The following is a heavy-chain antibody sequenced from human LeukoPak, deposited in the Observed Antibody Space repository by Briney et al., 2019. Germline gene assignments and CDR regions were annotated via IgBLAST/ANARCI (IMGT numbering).Heavy chain of an antibody. Sequence: PSETLSLTCTVSGGSISSSSSYWGWIRQPPGKGLVWIGTIYYSGSTYYNPSVKSRVTISVDTSKNQFSLKLSSVTAADTAVYYCARAVGSSWGLFHNWGQGALVTVSS. J-gene: IGHJ4*02. D-gene: IGHD6-13*01. CDR2: IYYSGST. CDR1: GGSISSSSSY. V-gene: IGHV4-39*07. CDR3: ARAVGSSWGLFHN.